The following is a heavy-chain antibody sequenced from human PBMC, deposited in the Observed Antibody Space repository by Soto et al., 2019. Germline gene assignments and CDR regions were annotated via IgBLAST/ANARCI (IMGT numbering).Heavy chain of an antibody. CDR2: IYYSGST. D-gene: IGHD4-17*01. V-gene: IGHV4-61*08. CDR1: GGSISSGGYY. Sequence: SETLSLTCTVSGGSISSGGYYWSWIRQHPGKGLEWIGYIYYSGSTNYNPSLKSRVTISVDTSKNQFSLKLSSVTAADTAVYYCARRYGPGFDYWGQGTLVTVSS. CDR3: ARRYGPGFDY. J-gene: IGHJ4*02.